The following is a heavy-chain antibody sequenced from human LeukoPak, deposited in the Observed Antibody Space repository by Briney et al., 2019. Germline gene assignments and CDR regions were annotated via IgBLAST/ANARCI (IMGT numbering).Heavy chain of an antibody. V-gene: IGHV3-53*01. J-gene: IGHJ5*01. CDR3: AKDGATSGGGLAS. CDR2: MYTGGTT. Sequence: GGSLRLSCAASGFTVSGTHMSWVRQAPGKGREWVSAMYTGGTTYYADSVTGRFTVSRDTSRNTLFLHMNNLGAEDTAVYYCAKDGATSGGGLASWGQGTLVIVSS. D-gene: IGHD1-26*01. CDR1: GFTVSGTH.